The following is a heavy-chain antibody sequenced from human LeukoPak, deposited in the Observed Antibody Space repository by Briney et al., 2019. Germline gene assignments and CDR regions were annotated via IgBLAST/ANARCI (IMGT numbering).Heavy chain of an antibody. Sequence: SETLSLTCTVSGGSISSSSYYWGWIRQPPGKGLEWIGSIYYSGSTYYNPSLKSRVTISVDTSKNQFSLKLSSVTAADTAVYYCARLRYYYDNSGYLDYWGQGTLVTVSS. CDR2: IYYSGST. J-gene: IGHJ4*02. V-gene: IGHV4-39*01. CDR1: GGSISSSSYY. CDR3: ARLRYYYDNSGYLDY. D-gene: IGHD3-22*01.